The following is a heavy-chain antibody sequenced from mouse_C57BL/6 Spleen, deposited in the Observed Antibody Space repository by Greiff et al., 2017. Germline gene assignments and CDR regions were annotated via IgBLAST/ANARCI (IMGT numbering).Heavy chain of an antibody. Sequence: QVQLKQPGAELVKPGASVKLSCKASGYTFTSYWMQWVKQRPGQGLEWIGEIDPSDSYTNYNQKFKGKATLTVDTSSSTAYMQLSSLTSEDSAVYYCARNYGTGFAYWGQGTLVTVSA. CDR3: ARNYGTGFAY. J-gene: IGHJ3*01. CDR2: IDPSDSYT. V-gene: IGHV1-50*01. CDR1: GYTFTSYW. D-gene: IGHD1-1*01.